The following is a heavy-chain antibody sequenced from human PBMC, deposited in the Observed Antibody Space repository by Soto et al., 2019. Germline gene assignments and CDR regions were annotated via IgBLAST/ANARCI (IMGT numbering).Heavy chain of an antibody. CDR3: ARDREYCGGDCFGYYYYGMDV. CDR1: GYTFTSYY. CDR2: INPSGGST. V-gene: IGHV1-46*01. J-gene: IGHJ6*02. D-gene: IGHD2-21*02. Sequence: ASVKVSCKASGYTFTSYYMHWVRQAPGQGLEWMGIINPSGGSTSYAQKFQGRVTMTRDTSTSTVYMELSSLRSEDTAVYYCARDREYCGGDCFGYYYYGMDVWGQGTTVTVSS.